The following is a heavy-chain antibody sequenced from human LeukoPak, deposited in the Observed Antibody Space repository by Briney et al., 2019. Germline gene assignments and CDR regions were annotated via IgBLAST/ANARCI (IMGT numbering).Heavy chain of an antibody. D-gene: IGHD4-11*01. CDR2: IYYSGST. CDR3: ARQALTTSYYYAIDV. Sequence: SETLSLSCTVSGGSISSYYWSWIRQPPGKGLEWIGYIYYSGSTNYNPSLKSRVTISVDTSKNQFSLKLSSVTAADTAVYYCARQALTTSYYYAIDVWGKGTTVTVSS. CDR1: GGSISSYY. V-gene: IGHV4-59*01. J-gene: IGHJ6*04.